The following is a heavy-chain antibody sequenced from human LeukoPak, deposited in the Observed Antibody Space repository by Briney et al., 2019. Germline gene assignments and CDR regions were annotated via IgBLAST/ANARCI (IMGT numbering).Heavy chain of an antibody. CDR3: ARDTGSSGYLNWFDP. CDR2: INPSGGST. J-gene: IGHJ5*02. Sequence: ASVKVSCKASGYTFTSYYMHWVRQAPGQGPEWMGIINPSGGSTSYAQKFQGRVTMTRDTSTSTVYMELSSLRSEDTAVYYCARDTGSSGYLNWFDPWGQGTLVTVSS. D-gene: IGHD3-22*01. V-gene: IGHV1-46*01. CDR1: GYTFTSYY.